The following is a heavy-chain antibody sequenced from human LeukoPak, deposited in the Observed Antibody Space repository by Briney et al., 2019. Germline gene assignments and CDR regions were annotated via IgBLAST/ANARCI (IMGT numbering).Heavy chain of an antibody. V-gene: IGHV1-24*01. Sequence: ASVKVSCKVSGYTLTELSMHWVRQAPGKGLEWMGGFDPEDGETIYAQKFQGRVTMTEDTSTDTAYMELSSLRSEDTAVYYCAAGDFGVENYYMDVWGKGTTVTVSS. CDR3: AAGDFGVENYYMDV. CDR2: FDPEDGET. J-gene: IGHJ6*03. CDR1: GYTLTELS. D-gene: IGHD3-3*01.